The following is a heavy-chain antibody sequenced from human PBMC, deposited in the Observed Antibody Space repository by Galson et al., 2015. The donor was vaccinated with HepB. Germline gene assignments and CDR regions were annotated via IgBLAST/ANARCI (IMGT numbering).Heavy chain of an antibody. CDR3: ARGGVGVPRYYYYMDV. CDR2: IIPIFGTA. Sequence: SVKVSCKASGGTFSSYAISWVRQAPGQGLEWMGGIIPIFGTANYAQKFQGRVTITADESTSTAYMELSSLRSEDTAVYYCARGGVGVPRYYYYMDVWGKGTTVTVSS. V-gene: IGHV1-69*13. D-gene: IGHD1-26*01. CDR1: GGTFSSYA. J-gene: IGHJ6*03.